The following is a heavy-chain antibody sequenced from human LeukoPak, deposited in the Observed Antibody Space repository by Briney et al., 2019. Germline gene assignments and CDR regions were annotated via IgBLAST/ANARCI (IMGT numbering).Heavy chain of an antibody. CDR3: ARDLGGQTDY. Sequence: GGSLRLSCAASGFTSSSYAMHWVRQAPGKGLEWVAVISYDGSNKYYADSVKGRFTISRDNSKNTLYLQMNSLRAEDTAVYYCARDLGGQTDYWGQGTLVTVSS. J-gene: IGHJ4*02. V-gene: IGHV3-30-3*01. CDR1: GFTSSSYA. CDR2: ISYDGSNK. D-gene: IGHD3-16*01.